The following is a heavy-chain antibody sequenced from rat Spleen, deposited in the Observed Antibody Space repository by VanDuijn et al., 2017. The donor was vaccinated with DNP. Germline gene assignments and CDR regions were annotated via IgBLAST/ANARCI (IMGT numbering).Heavy chain of an antibody. CDR1: GFTFSAYY. CDR3: TTQLTTISPPFAY. CDR2: IGSPAYAP. D-gene: IGHD1-8*01. J-gene: IGHJ3*01. Sequence: EVQLVESGGGLVQPGRSLKLSCAASGFTFSAYYMAWVRQAPAKGLEWVAYIGSPAYAPYYTDSVKGRFTISRDNAKSTLYLQMDSLRSEDTATYYCTTQLTTISPPFAYWGQGTLVTVSS. V-gene: IGHV5-27*01.